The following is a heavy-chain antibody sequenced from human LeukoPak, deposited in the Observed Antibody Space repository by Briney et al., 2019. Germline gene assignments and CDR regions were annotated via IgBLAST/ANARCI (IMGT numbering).Heavy chain of an antibody. J-gene: IGHJ5*02. CDR3: ARDIWFDP. CDR2: IHASGST. V-gene: IGHV4-4*07. CDR1: GGSISTYY. Sequence: SETLSLTCTVSGGSISTYYWSGVREPAGKRLEWIGRIHASGSTNYNPSLKSRVTMSVDTSKNQGSLKLSSVTAADTAVYYCARDIWFDPWGQGTLVTVSS.